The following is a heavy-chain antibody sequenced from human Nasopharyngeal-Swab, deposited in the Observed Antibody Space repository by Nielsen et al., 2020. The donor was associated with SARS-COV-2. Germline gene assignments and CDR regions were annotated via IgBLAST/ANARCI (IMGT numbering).Heavy chain of an antibody. CDR1: GDSISSGDYY. J-gene: IGHJ3*02. V-gene: IGHV4-30-4*01. CDR3: ARAPGVLVWFGEPIGAFDI. CDR2: IYYSGST. Sequence: SETLSLTCTVSGDSISSGDYYWSWIRQPPGKGLEWIGNIYYSGSTYYNPSLKSRVTISVDTSKNQFSLKLSSVTAADTAVYYCARAPGVLVWFGEPIGAFDIWGQGTMVTVSS. D-gene: IGHD3-10*01.